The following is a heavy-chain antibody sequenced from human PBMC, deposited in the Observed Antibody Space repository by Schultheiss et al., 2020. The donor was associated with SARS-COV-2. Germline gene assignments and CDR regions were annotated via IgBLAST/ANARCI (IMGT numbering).Heavy chain of an antibody. J-gene: IGHJ4*02. V-gene: IGHV5-51*01. CDR3: ARLGVDLDEIQLWDLDY. Sequence: GESLKISCKGSGYSFTSYWIGWVRQMPGKGLEWMGIIYPGDSDTRYSPSFQGQVTISADKSISTAYLQWSSLKASDTATYYCARLGVDLDEIQLWDLDYWGQGTLVTVSS. D-gene: IGHD5-18*01. CDR2: IYPGDSDT. CDR1: GYSFTSYW.